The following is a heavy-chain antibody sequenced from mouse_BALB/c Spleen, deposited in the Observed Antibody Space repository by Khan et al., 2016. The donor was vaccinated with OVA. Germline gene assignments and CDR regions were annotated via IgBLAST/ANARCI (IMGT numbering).Heavy chain of an antibody. CDR2: ISTGGHYT. J-gene: IGHJ3*01. CDR3: AKLAYYYDSEGFAY. D-gene: IGHD1-1*01. CDR1: GFTFSTYG. Sequence: EVELVESGGDLVEPGGSLKLSCAASGFTFSTYGMSWVRQTPDKRLEWVATISTGGHYTYYPDSVRGRFTISRDNAKNTLSLQMTSLKSEETAMFYSAKLAYYYDSEGFAYWGKGTLVTVSA. V-gene: IGHV5-6*01.